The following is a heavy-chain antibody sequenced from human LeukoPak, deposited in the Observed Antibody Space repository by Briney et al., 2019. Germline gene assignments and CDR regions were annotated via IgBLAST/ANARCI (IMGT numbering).Heavy chain of an antibody. CDR2: INSDGSST. V-gene: IGHV3-74*01. Sequence: GGSLRLSCAASGFTFSSYWMQWVRQAPGKGVVWVSRINSDGSSTSYADSVKGRFTISRDNAKNTLYLQMNSLRAEDTAVYYCAREGDYGDYGGAFDIWGQGTMVTVSS. D-gene: IGHD4-17*01. CDR1: GFTFSSYW. CDR3: AREGDYGDYGGAFDI. J-gene: IGHJ3*02.